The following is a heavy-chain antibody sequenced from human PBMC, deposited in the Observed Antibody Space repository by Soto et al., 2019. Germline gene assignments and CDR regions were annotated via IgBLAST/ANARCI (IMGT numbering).Heavy chain of an antibody. D-gene: IGHD6-19*01. CDR2: IYHSGST. Sequence: SETLSLTCAVAGGSISSSNWWSWVRQPPGKGLEWIGEIYHSGSTNYNPSLKSRVTISVDKSKNQFSLKLSSVTAADTAVYYCARSGSGWSFFDYWGQGTLVTVSS. CDR3: ARSGSGWSFFDY. J-gene: IGHJ4*02. CDR1: GGSISSSNW. V-gene: IGHV4-4*02.